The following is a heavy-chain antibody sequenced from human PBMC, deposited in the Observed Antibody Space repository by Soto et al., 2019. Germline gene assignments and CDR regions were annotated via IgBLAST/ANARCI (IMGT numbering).Heavy chain of an antibody. CDR1: GYTFTGYY. Sequence: ASVKVSCKASGYTFTGYYMHWVRQAPGQGLEWMGWINPNSGGTNYAQKFQGWVTMTRDTSISTAYMELSSLRSEDTAVYYCARGPVSTARGEGMDVWGQGTTVTVSS. J-gene: IGHJ6*02. CDR3: ARGPVSTARGEGMDV. CDR2: INPNSGGT. D-gene: IGHD3-16*01. V-gene: IGHV1-2*04.